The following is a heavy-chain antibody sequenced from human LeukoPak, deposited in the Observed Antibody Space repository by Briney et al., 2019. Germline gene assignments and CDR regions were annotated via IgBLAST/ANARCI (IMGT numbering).Heavy chain of an antibody. CDR2: ISGSGGST. V-gene: IGHV3-23*01. D-gene: IGHD3-22*01. CDR3: AKVPWGYYYDSSGLLQSGY. Sequence: GGSLRLSCAASGSTFSYYWMSWVRQAPGKGLEWVSAISGSGGSTYYADSVKGRFTISRDNSKNTLYLQMNSLRAEDTAVYYCAKVPWGYYYDSSGLLQSGYWGQGTLVTVSS. J-gene: IGHJ4*02. CDR1: GSTFSYYW.